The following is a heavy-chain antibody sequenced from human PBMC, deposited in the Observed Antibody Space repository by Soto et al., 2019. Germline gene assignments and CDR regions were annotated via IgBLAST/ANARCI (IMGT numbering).Heavy chain of an antibody. CDR2: LYSGGRI. Sequence: EAQLVESGGGLIQPGGSLRLSCAASGFTVSDNYITWGRQAPGRGLELVSLLYSGGRIYYADSVKGRFTISRDTSKKTLYLQMNSLRTEDTAVYYCARSDPGYAYSLNVWGQGTTVTVSS. V-gene: IGHV3-53*01. CDR1: GFTVSDNY. CDR3: ARSDPGYAYSLNV. D-gene: IGHD5-18*01. J-gene: IGHJ6*02.